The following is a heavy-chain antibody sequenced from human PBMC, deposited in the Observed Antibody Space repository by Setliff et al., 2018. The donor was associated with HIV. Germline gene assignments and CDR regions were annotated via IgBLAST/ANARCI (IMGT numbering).Heavy chain of an antibody. J-gene: IGHJ6*02. CDR2: IYHSGST. CDR3: ARDDSSGWHFYYYYGMDV. D-gene: IGHD6-19*01. CDR1: GYSISSGYY. V-gene: IGHV4-38-2*02. Sequence: SETLSLTCTVSGYSISSGYYWGWIRQPPGKGLEWIGSIYHSGSTYYNPSFKSRVTISVDTSKNQFSLKLSSVTAADTAVYYCARDDSSGWHFYYYYGMDVWGQGTTVTVSS.